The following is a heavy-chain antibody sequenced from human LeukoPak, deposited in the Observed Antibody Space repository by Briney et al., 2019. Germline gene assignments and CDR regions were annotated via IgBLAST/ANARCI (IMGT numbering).Heavy chain of an antibody. D-gene: IGHD3-10*01. V-gene: IGHV3-30*18. CDR3: ANDYRSGSFHDF. J-gene: IGHJ4*02. CDR2: ISYDGSNK. Sequence: PGRSLRLSCAASGFTFSSYGMHWVRQAPGKGLEWVAVISYDGSNKYYADSVKGRFTISRDNSKNTLYLQMNSLRAEDTAVYYCANDYRSGSFHDFWGQGTLVTVSS. CDR1: GFTFSSYG.